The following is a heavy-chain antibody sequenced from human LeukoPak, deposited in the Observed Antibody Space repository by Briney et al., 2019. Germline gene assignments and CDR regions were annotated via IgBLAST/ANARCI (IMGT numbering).Heavy chain of an antibody. D-gene: IGHD2/OR15-2a*01. Sequence: PGGSLRLSCAASGFTFVTYGLYWVRQTPGKGLEWMAVISDDGKNKDYADSVKGRFAISRDDSKNMLYLHMDSLRADDTAVYYCAKGTYKSILLQGIAFDVWGQGTRVT. CDR1: GFTFVTYG. V-gene: IGHV3-30*18. CDR2: ISDDGKNK. J-gene: IGHJ3*01. CDR3: AKGTYKSILLQGIAFDV.